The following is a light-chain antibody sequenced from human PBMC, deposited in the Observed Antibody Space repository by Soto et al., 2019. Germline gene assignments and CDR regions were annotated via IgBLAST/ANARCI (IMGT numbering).Light chain of an antibody. Sequence: QLVLTQSPSASASLGASVKLSCTLSSGHSNYAIAWHQQLPEKGPRYLMKVNSDGSHSKGDGIPDRFSGSSSGAERYLTISSIQSEDDADYYCQTWDTGIVLFGGGTQLTVL. CDR2: VNSDGSH. J-gene: IGLJ2*01. CDR3: QTWDTGIVL. CDR1: SGHSNYA. V-gene: IGLV4-69*01.